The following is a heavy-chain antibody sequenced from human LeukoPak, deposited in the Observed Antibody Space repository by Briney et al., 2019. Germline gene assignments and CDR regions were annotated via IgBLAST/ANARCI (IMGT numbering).Heavy chain of an antibody. CDR3: VKGLFAWEFGS. Sequence: PSETLSLTCAVYGGSFSGYYWSWIRQPPGKGLEWIGEINHSGSTNYNPSLKSRVTISVDTSKNQFSLKLSSVTAADTAVYYCVKGLFAWEFGSWGQGTLVTVAS. J-gene: IGHJ4*02. D-gene: IGHD1-26*01. V-gene: IGHV4-34*01. CDR2: INHSGST. CDR1: GGSFSGYY.